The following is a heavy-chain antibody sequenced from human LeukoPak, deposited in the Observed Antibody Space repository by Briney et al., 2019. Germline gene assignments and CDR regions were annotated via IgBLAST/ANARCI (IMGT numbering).Heavy chain of an antibody. D-gene: IGHD3-3*01. CDR2: IYSGGSP. J-gene: IGHJ4*02. CDR1: GFTVSSNY. CDR3: ARDQARNWPYYDFWSGYYLTKTHFDY. V-gene: IGHV3-53*01. Sequence: GGSLRLSCAASGFTVSSNYMSWVRQAPGKGLEWVSVIYSGGSPYYADSVKGRFTISRDNSKNTLYLQTNSLRAEDTAVYYCARDQARNWPYYDFWSGYYLTKTHFDYWGQGTLVTVSS.